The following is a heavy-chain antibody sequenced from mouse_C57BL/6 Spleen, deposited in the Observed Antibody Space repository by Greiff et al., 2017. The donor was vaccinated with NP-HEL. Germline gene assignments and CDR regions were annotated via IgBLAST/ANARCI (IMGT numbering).Heavy chain of an antibody. CDR2: IYPGDGDT. CDR3: ARGAPRDYFDY. Sequence: QVQLQQSGPELVKPGASVKISCKASGYAFSSSWMNWVEQRPGKGLEWIGRIYPGDGDTNYNGKFKGKATLTADKSSSTAYMQLSSLTSEDSAVYFCARGAPRDYFDYWGQGTTLTVSS. CDR1: GYAFSSSW. J-gene: IGHJ2*01. V-gene: IGHV1-82*01. D-gene: IGHD3-1*01.